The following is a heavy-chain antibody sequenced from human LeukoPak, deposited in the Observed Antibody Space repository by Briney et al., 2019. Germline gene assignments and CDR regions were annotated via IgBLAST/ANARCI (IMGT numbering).Heavy chain of an antibody. V-gene: IGHV4-4*07. CDR2: IYTSGST. J-gene: IGHJ4*02. CDR1: GGSISSYY. CDR3: AREGYDYGDYYFDY. D-gene: IGHD4-17*01. Sequence: SETLSLTCTVSGGSISSYYWSWIRQPAGKGLEGIGRIYTSGSTNYNPSLKSRVTMSVDTSKNQFSLKLSSVTAADTAVYYCAREGYDYGDYYFDYWGQGTLVTVSS.